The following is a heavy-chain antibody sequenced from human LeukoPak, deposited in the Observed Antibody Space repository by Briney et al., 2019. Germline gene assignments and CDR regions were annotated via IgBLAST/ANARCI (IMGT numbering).Heavy chain of an antibody. D-gene: IGHD3-3*01. CDR1: GGTFTSYT. CDR3: ARASTIGQFDY. Sequence: GASVKVSCKASGGTFTSYTISWVRQAPGQGLEWRGGSIPIFGTANHAQKFQGRVTITTDESTSTAYMELSSLRSEDTAVYYCARASTIGQFDYWGQGTLVTVSS. J-gene: IGHJ4*02. CDR2: SIPIFGTA. V-gene: IGHV1-69*05.